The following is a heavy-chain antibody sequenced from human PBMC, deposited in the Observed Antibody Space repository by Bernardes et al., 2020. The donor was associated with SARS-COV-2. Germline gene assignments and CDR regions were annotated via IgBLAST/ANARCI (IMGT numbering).Heavy chain of an antibody. CDR3: AVYDSSGYFDF. J-gene: IGHJ4*02. CDR2: IFFSGST. Sequence: SETLSLTCTVSDGSISSGGYYWSWIRHHPWTGLEWIGYIFFSGSTEYNPSFKSRVTMSVDTSKNQFFLNLNSVTAADTAVYYCAVYDSSGYFDFWGQGMLVTVSS. V-gene: IGHV4-31*03. CDR1: DGSISSGGYY. D-gene: IGHD3-22*01.